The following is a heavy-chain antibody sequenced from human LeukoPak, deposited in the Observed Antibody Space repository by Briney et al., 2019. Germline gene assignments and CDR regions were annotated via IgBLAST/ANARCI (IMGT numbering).Heavy chain of an antibody. D-gene: IGHD6-13*01. V-gene: IGHV4-39*01. CDR2: FYYSGNT. CDR3: ARLETYSSSPYGMDV. J-gene: IGHJ6*02. CDR1: GGSISSRSYY. Sequence: SETLSLTCTVSGGSISSRSYYWGWIRQPPGKGLEWIGSFYYSGNTYYNPSLKSRVTISVDTSLHQFSLELSYLAAANANVYHCARLETYSSSPYGMDVWGQGTTVTVSS.